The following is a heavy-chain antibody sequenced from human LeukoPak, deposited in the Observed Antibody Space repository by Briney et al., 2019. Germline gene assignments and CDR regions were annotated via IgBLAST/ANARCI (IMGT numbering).Heavy chain of an antibody. J-gene: IGHJ4*02. CDR3: ARLGSRQQLDE. V-gene: IGHV3-48*04. Sequence: GGSLRLSCAASGFTFSSYSMNWVRQAPGKGLEWVSYISSSGSTISYADSVKGRFTISRDNAKNSLYLQMNSLRAEDTAVYYCARLGSRQQLDEWGQGTLVTVSS. D-gene: IGHD6-13*01. CDR2: ISSSGSTI. CDR1: GFTFSSYS.